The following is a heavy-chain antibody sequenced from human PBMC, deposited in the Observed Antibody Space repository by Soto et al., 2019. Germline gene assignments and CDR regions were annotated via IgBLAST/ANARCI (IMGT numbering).Heavy chain of an antibody. D-gene: IGHD2-21*01. CDR1: GYTFTNYY. CDR3: AREASKYSGMDV. V-gene: IGHV1-46*01. Sequence: ASVKVSCKASGYTFTNYYMHWVRQAPGQGLEWMGVISPSGGSTTYAQKFQGRVTMTRDTSTSTVYMELSSLISEDTTEYYCAREASKYSGMDVWGQGTTVTVSS. CDR2: ISPSGGST. J-gene: IGHJ6*02.